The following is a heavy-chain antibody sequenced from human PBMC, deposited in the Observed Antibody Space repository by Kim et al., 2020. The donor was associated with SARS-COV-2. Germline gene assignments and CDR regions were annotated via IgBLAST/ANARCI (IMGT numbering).Heavy chain of an antibody. Sequence: GGSLRLSCAASGFTFSSYTMHWVRQAPGKGLEWVAIISSDEKNKYYADSVTGRFTISRDTSKSTLYLQINSLRAEDTAVYYCARPKARLFYVSSGHYYDYWGRGTLVTVSS. J-gene: IGHJ4*02. CDR3: ARPKARLFYVSSGHYYDY. V-gene: IGHV3-30*04. D-gene: IGHD3-22*01. CDR2: ISSDEKNK. CDR1: GFTFSSYT.